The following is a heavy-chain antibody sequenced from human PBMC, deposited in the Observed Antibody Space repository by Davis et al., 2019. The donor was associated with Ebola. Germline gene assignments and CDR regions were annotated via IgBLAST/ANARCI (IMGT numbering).Heavy chain of an antibody. CDR3: ARFDWRSRTPDY. CDR1: GDSVSSAG. Sequence: HSQTLSLTCAISGDSVSSAGWNWIRQSPSRGLEWLGRTYYKSKWYNDYAVSVKSRITINPDTSKNQFSLQLNSVTPEDTAVYYCARFDWRSRTPDYWGQGTLVTVSS. CDR2: TYYKSKWYN. D-gene: IGHD3-9*01. V-gene: IGHV6-1*01. J-gene: IGHJ4*02.